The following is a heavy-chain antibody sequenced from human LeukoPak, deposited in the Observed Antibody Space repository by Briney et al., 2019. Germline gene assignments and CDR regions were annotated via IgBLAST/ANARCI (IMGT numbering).Heavy chain of an antibody. Sequence: ASVKVSCKASGGTFSSYPISWVRQAPGQGLEWMGRIIPILGIANYAQKFQGRVTITADKSTSTAYMELSSLRSEDTAVYYCARVRAGATTSGAFDIWGQGTMVTVSS. CDR2: IIPILGIA. J-gene: IGHJ3*02. V-gene: IGHV1-69*04. CDR3: ARVRAGATTSGAFDI. D-gene: IGHD1-26*01. CDR1: GGTFSSYP.